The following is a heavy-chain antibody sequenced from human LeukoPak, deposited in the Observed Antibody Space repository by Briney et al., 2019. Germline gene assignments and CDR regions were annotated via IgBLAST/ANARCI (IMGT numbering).Heavy chain of an antibody. V-gene: IGHV1-46*01. D-gene: IGHD3-22*01. CDR2: INPSGGST. CDR1: GYTFTSYY. J-gene: IGHJ4*02. CDR3: AGDSRYYYDSSRPYFDY. Sequence: ASVKVSCKASGYTFTSYYMHWVRQAPGQGLEWMGIINPSGGSTSYAQKFQGRVTMTRDMSTSTVYMELSSLRSEGTAVYYCAGDSRYYYDSSRPYFDYWGQGTLVTVSS.